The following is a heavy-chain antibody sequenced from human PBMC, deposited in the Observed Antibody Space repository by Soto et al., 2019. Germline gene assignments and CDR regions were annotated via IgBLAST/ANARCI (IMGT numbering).Heavy chain of an antibody. CDR2: ISYDGSNK. CDR3: ARLSGSYPGLYAFGI. CDR1: GFTYSSYA. Sequence: GGSLRLSCAASGFTYSSYAMHWVRQAPGKGLEWVAVISYDGSNKYYADSVKGRFTISRDNSKNTLYLQMNSLRAEDTAVYYCARLSGSYPGLYAFGIWGQGTMVTVSS. V-gene: IGHV3-30*14. D-gene: IGHD1-26*01. J-gene: IGHJ3*02.